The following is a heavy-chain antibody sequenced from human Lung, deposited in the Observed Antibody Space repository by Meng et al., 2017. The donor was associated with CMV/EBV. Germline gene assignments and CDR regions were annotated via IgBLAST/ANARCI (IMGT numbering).Heavy chain of an antibody. CDR3: ATYSSSDTGFDS. CDR2: ITPLVGSA. V-gene: IGHV1-69*05. D-gene: IGHD6-6*01. J-gene: IGHJ4*02. Sequence: SVKVSXKASGGTLNTYVINWVRQAPGQGLEWMGGITPLVGSADYAQKFQGRVTISTDEPTTTAYMDLSSLRSDDTAVYYCATYSSSDTGFDSWGQGSLVTVSS. CDR1: GGTLNTYV.